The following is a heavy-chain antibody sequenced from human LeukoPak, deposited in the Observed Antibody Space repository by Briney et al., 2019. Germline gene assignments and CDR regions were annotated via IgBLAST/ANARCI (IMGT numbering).Heavy chain of an antibody. CDR2: IYYSGST. CDR3: ARRHCSSTRCFASVFDP. D-gene: IGHD2-2*01. J-gene: IGHJ5*02. Sequence: SETLSLTSTVSGGSISSYNWNWIRQPPGKGLEWIGYIYYSGSTNYNPSLKSRVSISVDTSKNQFSLRLKAATAADTAIYYCARRHCSSTRCFASVFDPWGQGTLVTVSS. V-gene: IGHV4-59*08. CDR1: GGSISSYN.